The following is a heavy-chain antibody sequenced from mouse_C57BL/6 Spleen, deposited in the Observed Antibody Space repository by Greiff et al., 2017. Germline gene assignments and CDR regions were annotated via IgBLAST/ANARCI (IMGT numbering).Heavy chain of an antibody. CDR3: AVDYDYDDYYAMDY. D-gene: IGHD2-4*01. CDR2: INPSNGGT. V-gene: IGHV1-53*01. CDR1: GYTFTSYW. Sequence: QVQLQQQGKERGKAGASVKLSCKASGYTFTSYWMHWVKQRPGQGLEWIGNINPSNGGTNYNEKFKSKATLTVDKSSSTAYMQLSSLTSEDSAVYYCAVDYDYDDYYAMDYWGQGTSVTVSS. J-gene: IGHJ4*01.